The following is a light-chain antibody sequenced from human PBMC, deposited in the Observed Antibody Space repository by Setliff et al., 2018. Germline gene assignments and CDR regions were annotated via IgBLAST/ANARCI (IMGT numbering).Light chain of an antibody. CDR3: ATWDDSMNGYV. Sequence: GSSSNIGSHSVSWYQQLPGTAPKLLIYKNSQRSSGVPDRFSGSKXXXSASLAISGLQSEDEADYHCATWDDSMNGYVFASGTKVTVL. CDR1: SSNIGSHS. V-gene: IGLV1-44*01. CDR2: KNS. J-gene: IGLJ1*01.